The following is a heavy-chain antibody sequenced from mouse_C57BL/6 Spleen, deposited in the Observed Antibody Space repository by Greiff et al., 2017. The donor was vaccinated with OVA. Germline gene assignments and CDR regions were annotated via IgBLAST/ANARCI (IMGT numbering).Heavy chain of an antibody. D-gene: IGHD4-1*01. Sequence: VQLKESGGGLVKPGGSLKLSCAASGFTFSSYAMSWVRQTPEKRLEWVATISDGGSYTYYPDNVKGRFTISRDNAKNNLYLQMSHLKSEDTAMYYCARDKWDGFAYWGQGTLVTVSA. CDR1: GFTFSSYA. CDR3: ARDKWDGFAY. J-gene: IGHJ3*01. CDR2: ISDGGSYT. V-gene: IGHV5-4*01.